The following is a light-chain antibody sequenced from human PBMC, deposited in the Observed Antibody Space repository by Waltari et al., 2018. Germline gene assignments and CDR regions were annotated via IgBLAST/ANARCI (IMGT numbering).Light chain of an antibody. Sequence: DIQMTQSPSTMSAAVGVTVTVTCRSSYNALRYLAWYQQRPGQAPKLLIYRASNLEIGVSSRFRGSGSGTEFTLTINNLQPDDFATYYCQQYNEYPWTFGQGTKVEI. V-gene: IGKV1-5*03. CDR2: RAS. CDR1: YNALRY. CDR3: QQYNEYPWT. J-gene: IGKJ1*01.